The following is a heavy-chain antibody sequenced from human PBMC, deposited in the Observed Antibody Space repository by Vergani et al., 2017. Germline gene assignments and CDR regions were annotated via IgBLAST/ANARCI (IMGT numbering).Heavy chain of an antibody. J-gene: IGHJ4*02. Sequence: DVRLVESGGGVVQPGGSLRLFCAASGFTLSAYSMNWVRQTPGKGLEWISYIGVSDNSIYYADSVMGRFAISRDNARNLLFLQMNSLRADDSALYFCVRDPDYSTFDSWGQGTLVTVS. D-gene: IGHD4-11*01. CDR3: VRDPDYSTFDS. V-gene: IGHV3-48*01. CDR1: GFTLSAYS. CDR2: IGVSDNSI.